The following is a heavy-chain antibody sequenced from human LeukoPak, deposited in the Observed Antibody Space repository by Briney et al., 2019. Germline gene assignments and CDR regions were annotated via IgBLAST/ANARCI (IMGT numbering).Heavy chain of an antibody. CDR1: GGSFSGYY. J-gene: IGHJ4*02. D-gene: IGHD3-9*01. V-gene: IGHV4-34*01. CDR2: INHSGST. Sequence: KSSETLSLTCAVYGGSFSGYYWSWIRQPPGKGLEWIGEINHSGSTNYNPSLKSRVTISVDTSKNQFSLKLSSVTAADTAVYYCARGRDHVLRYFGPGTYYFDYWGQGTLVTVSS. CDR3: ARGRDHVLRYFGPGTYYFDY.